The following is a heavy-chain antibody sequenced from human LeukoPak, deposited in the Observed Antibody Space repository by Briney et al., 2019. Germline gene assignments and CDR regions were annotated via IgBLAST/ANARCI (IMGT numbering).Heavy chain of an antibody. V-gene: IGHV3-21*01. CDR1: GFTFSSYI. J-gene: IGHJ4*02. CDR3: ASLPLRYFDPGNY. Sequence: GGSLRLSCAASGFTFSSYIMNWVRQAPGKGLEWVSSISSSSSYIYYADSVKGRFTISRDNAKNSLYLQMNSLRAEDTAVYYCASLPLRYFDPGNYWGQGTLVTVSS. D-gene: IGHD3-9*01. CDR2: ISSSSSYI.